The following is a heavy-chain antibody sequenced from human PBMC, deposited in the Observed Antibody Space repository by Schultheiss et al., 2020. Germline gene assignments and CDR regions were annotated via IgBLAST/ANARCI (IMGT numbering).Heavy chain of an antibody. J-gene: IGHJ4*02. CDR2: IYYSGST. V-gene: IGHV4-30-4*08. CDR1: GGSISSGGYY. CDR3: ARDASGYTHADY. D-gene: IGHD5-18*01. Sequence: SETLSLTCTVSGGSISSGGYYWSWIRQHPGKGLEWIGYIYYSGSTYYNPSLKSRATISVDTSKNQFSLKLSSVTAADTAVYYCARDASGYTHADYWGQGTRVTGCS.